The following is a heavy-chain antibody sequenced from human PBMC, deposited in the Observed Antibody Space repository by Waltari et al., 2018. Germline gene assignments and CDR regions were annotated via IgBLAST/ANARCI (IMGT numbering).Heavy chain of an antibody. CDR2: IIPSVGTA. CDR3: AREPVISQGQPDYLGYYYYGMDV. D-gene: IGHD5-12*01. J-gene: IGHJ6*02. V-gene: IGHV1-69*01. CDR1: GGTFSSYA. Sequence: QVQLVQSGAEVKKPGSSVKVSCKASGGTFSSYAISWVRQAPGQGLEWMGGIIPSVGTANDAQKVQGGVTITADESTSTAYMELSSLRSEDTAVYYCAREPVISQGQPDYLGYYYYGMDVWGQGTTVTVSS.